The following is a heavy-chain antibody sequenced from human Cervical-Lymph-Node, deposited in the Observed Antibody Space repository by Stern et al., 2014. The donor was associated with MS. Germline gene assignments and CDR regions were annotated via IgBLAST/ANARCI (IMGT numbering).Heavy chain of an antibody. CDR1: GFTFSSYG. Sequence: VQLVESGGGVVQPGRSLRLSCVASGFTFSSYGMHWVSQAPGKGLEWVAVIWYDGSNKYYADSVKGRFTISRDNSKNTLYLQMNSLRAEDTAVYYCAREDGDYGFDYWGQGTLVTVSS. V-gene: IGHV3-33*01. CDR3: AREDGDYGFDY. J-gene: IGHJ4*02. CDR2: IWYDGSNK. D-gene: IGHD4-17*01.